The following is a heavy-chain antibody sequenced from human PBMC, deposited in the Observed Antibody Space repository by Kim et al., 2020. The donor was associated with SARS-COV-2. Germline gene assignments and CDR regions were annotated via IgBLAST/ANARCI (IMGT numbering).Heavy chain of an antibody. CDR3: ARARGQLRRRNWFDP. J-gene: IGHJ5*02. CDR2: INHSGST. D-gene: IGHD6-13*01. Sequence: SETLSLTCAVYGGSFSGYYWSWIRQPPGKGLEWIGEINHSGSTNYNPSLKSRVTISVDTSKNQFSLKLSSVTAADTAVYYCARARGQLRRRNWFDPWGQGTLVTVSS. V-gene: IGHV4-34*01. CDR1: GGSFSGYY.